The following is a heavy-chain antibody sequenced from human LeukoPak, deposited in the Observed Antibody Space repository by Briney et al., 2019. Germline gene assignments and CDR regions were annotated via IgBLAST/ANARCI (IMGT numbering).Heavy chain of an antibody. D-gene: IGHD6-19*01. CDR2: IYYSGST. V-gene: IGHV4-39*07. Sequence: SETLSLTCTVSGGSISSSSYYWGWIRQPPGMGLEWIGSIYYSGSTYYNPSLKSRVTISVDTSKNQFSLKLSSVTAADTAVYYCARDQSSGPESAWFDPWGQGTLVTVSS. CDR1: GGSISSSSYY. CDR3: ARDQSSGPESAWFDP. J-gene: IGHJ5*02.